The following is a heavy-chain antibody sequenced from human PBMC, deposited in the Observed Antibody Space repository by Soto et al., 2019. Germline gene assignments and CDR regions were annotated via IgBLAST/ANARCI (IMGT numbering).Heavy chain of an antibody. Sequence: SETLSLTCTVSGGSISSGDYYWSWIRQPPGKGLEWIGYIYYSGSTYYNPSLKSRVTISVDTSKNQFSLNLRSVTAADTAVYYCARVGSQWPNLSRFDLGYWGQGTLVTVSS. V-gene: IGHV4-30-4*01. CDR2: IYYSGST. CDR1: GGSISSGDYY. J-gene: IGHJ4*02. CDR3: ARVGSQWPNLSRFDLGY. D-gene: IGHD6-19*01.